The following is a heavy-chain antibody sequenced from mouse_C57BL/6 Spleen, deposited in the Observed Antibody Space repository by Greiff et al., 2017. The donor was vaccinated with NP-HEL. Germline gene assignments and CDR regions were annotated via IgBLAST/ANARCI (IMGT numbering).Heavy chain of an antibody. Sequence: DVKLQESGGGLVQPGGSLSLSCAASGFTFTDYYMSWVRQPPGKALEWLGFIRNKANGYTTEYSASVKGRFTISRDNSQSILYLQMNALRAEDSATYYCARKKGTYYAMDYWGQGTSVTVSS. CDR3: ARKKGTYYAMDY. V-gene: IGHV7-3*01. CDR2: IRNKANGYTT. D-gene: IGHD3-3*01. J-gene: IGHJ4*01. CDR1: GFTFTDYY.